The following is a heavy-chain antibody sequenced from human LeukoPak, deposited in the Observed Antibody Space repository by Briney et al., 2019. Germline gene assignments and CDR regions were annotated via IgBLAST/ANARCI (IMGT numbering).Heavy chain of an antibody. J-gene: IGHJ6*02. D-gene: IGHD2-2*02. CDR3: AIGRPLLYGGARYGMDV. V-gene: IGHV1-24*01. CDR2: FDPEDGET. Sequence: RASVKVSCKVSGYTLTEFSMHWVRQAPGKGLEWMGGFDPEDGETIYAQKFQGRVTMTEDTSTDTAYMELSSLRSEDTAVYYCAIGRPLLYGGARYGMDVWGQGTTVSVSS. CDR1: GYTLTEFS.